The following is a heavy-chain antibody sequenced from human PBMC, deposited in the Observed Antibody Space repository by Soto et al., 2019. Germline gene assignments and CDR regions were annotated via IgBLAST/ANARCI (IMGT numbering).Heavy chain of an antibody. CDR1: GGSISSGDYY. D-gene: IGHD4-4*01. CDR3: ARDAVTTRDYYYGMDV. V-gene: IGHV4-30-4*01. CDR2: IYYSGST. Sequence: SETLSLTCTVSGGSISSGDYYWSWIRQPPGKGLEWIGYIYYSGSTYYNPSLKSRVTISVDTSKNQFSLKLSSVTAADTAVYYCARDAVTTRDYYYGMDVWGQGTTVTVSS. J-gene: IGHJ6*02.